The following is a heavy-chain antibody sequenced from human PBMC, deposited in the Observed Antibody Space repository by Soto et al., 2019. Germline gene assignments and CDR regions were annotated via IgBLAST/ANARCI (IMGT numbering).Heavy chain of an antibody. CDR2: INAGNGNT. V-gene: IGHV1-3*01. CDR1: GYTFTSYA. D-gene: IGHD3-9*01. CDR3: ARDPLIYDILTGYSPYYFDY. Sequence: ASVKVSCKASGYTFTSYAMHWLLQAPGQRLEWMGWINAGNGNTKYSQKFQGRVTITRDTSASTAYMELSSLRSEDTAVYYCARDPLIYDILTGYSPYYFDYWGQGTLVTVSS. J-gene: IGHJ4*02.